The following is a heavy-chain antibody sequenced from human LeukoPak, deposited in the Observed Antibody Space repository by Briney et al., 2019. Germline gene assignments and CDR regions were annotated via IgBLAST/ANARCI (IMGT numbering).Heavy chain of an antibody. Sequence: SVKVSCKASGGTFSSYAISWVRQAPGQGLEWMGRIIPILGIANYAQKFQGRVTITADKSTSSAYMELSSLRSEDTAVYYCAKTTVVAHFDYWGQGTLVTVSS. D-gene: IGHD4-17*01. CDR2: IIPILGIA. V-gene: IGHV1-69*04. CDR3: AKTTVVAHFDY. CDR1: GGTFSSYA. J-gene: IGHJ4*02.